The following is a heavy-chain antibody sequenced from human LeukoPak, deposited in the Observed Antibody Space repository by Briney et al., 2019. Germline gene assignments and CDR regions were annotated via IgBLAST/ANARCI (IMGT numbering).Heavy chain of an antibody. CDR1: GFTFSDYY. D-gene: IGHD3-10*01. J-gene: IGHJ4*02. V-gene: IGHV3-11*05. Sequence: GGSLRLSCAASGFTFSDYYMSWIRQAPGKGLERVSDISGGSRYTNYADSVKGRFTISRDKAKTSLYLQMNSLRAEDTAVYYCAREYGSGSCFDFWGQGTLVTVSS. CDR2: ISGGSRYT. CDR3: AREYGSGSCFDF.